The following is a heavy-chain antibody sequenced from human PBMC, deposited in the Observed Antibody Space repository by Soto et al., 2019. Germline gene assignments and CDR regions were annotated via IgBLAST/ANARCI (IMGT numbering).Heavy chain of an antibody. J-gene: IGHJ5*02. V-gene: IGHV5-51*01. Sequence: GESLKISCKGSGYSFTNYWIGWVRQMPGKGLEWMGTIYLGDSDTRYSPSFQGRVTISADKSISAAYLQWGSLKDSDTAMYYSARANVWNAGFCAINSFDPWGQSTLVTVSS. CDR2: IYLGDSDT. CDR1: GYSFTNYW. D-gene: IGHD1-1*01. CDR3: ARANVWNAGFCAINSFDP.